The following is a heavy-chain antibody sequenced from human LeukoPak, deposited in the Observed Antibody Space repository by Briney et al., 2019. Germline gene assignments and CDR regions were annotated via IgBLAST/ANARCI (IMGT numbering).Heavy chain of an antibody. J-gene: IGHJ4*02. CDR2: INPKSGGT. V-gene: IGHV1-2*02. CDR3: ARGGAWGDREVDY. D-gene: IGHD3-16*01. Sequence: ASVKVSCKAAAYTFISYYMHWVRQAPGQGLEGMGWINPKSGGTNYAQKFQGRVTMTRDTSISTAYMDLRWLTSDDTAVYYCARGGAWGDREVDYWGQGSLVTVSS. CDR1: AYTFISYY.